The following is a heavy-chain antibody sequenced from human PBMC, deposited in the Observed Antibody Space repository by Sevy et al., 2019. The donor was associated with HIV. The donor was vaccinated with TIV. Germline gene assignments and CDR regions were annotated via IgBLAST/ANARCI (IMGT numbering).Heavy chain of an antibody. D-gene: IGHD2-2*02. Sequence: ASVKVSCKASGYTFTGYYMHWVRQAPGQGLEWMGWINPNSGGTNYAQKFQGRVTMTRDTSISTAYMELSRLGSDDTAVCYCARDLEDIVVVPAAIRYYYYGMDVWGQGTTVTVSS. V-gene: IGHV1-2*02. CDR2: INPNSGGT. J-gene: IGHJ6*02. CDR1: GYTFTGYY. CDR3: ARDLEDIVVVPAAIRYYYYGMDV.